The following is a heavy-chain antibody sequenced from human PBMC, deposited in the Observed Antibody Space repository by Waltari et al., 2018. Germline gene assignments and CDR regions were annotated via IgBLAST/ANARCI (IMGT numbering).Heavy chain of an antibody. Sequence: EEQLVESGGGLVQHGDSLRLSCAASGFTFSSFWMNWVRQAPGKGPLWVARISTDASDTTYADSVKGRFTISRDNARNTLYLQMNRLRAEDTAVYFCARVSRRTYRSPVPGRHYYYGMDVCGQGTTVTVSS. D-gene: IGHD1-1*01. CDR1: GFTFSSFW. J-gene: IGHJ6*02. CDR2: ISTDASDT. CDR3: ARVSRRTYRSPVPGRHYYYGMDV. V-gene: IGHV3-74*03.